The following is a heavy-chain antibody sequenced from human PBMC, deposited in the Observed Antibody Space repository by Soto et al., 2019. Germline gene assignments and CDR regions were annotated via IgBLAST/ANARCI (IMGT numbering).Heavy chain of an antibody. J-gene: IGHJ4*02. CDR3: ARDSREARDGDYALGYFDY. Sequence: QVQLVESGGGVVQPGRSLRLSCAASGFSFSAYGMHWVRQAPGKGLEWVAFVSNSGSNKYYPDSVKGRFTISRDNSRNTVYLQMNSLGPEDTAVYYCARDSREARDGDYALGYFDYWGQGTLATVSS. D-gene: IGHD4-17*01. CDR2: VSNSGSNK. V-gene: IGHV3-30*03. CDR1: GFSFSAYG.